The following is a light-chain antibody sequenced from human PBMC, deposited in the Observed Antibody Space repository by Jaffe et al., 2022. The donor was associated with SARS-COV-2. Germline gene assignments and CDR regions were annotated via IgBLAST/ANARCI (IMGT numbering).Light chain of an antibody. J-gene: IGKJ4*01. V-gene: IGKV4-1*01. CDR1: QSILYNPNNKNS. CDR3: QQYYKALT. CDR2: WAS. Sequence: DIVMTQSPDSLAVSLGERATINCKSSQSILYNPNNKNSLAWFQQKPGQPPKLLIYWASTRESGVPDRFSGSGSGTDFTLTISSLQAEDVAVYYCQQYYKALTFGGGTKVEI.